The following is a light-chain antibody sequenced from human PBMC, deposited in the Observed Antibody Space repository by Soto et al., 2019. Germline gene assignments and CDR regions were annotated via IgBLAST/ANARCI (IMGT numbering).Light chain of an antibody. V-gene: IGKV1-39*01. J-gene: IGKJ1*01. Sequence: DIQMTQSPSSLSASVGDRVTITCRETQSIASYVNWYKQKPGKAPKLLIYAASSLQSGVPSRFSGSGSGTEFTLSISGLQPEDVATYYCQQSFSTHWTFGQGTKVEIK. CDR2: AAS. CDR1: QSIASY. CDR3: QQSFSTHWT.